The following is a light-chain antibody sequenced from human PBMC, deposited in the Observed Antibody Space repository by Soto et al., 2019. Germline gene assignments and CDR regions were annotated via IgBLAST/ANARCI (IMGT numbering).Light chain of an antibody. J-gene: IGLJ1*01. V-gene: IGLV2-8*01. CDR1: SSDIGAYDY. Sequence: QSALTQPASLSGSPGQSITISCTGTSSDIGAYDYVSWFQQHPGKAPKLMISEVTKRPSGVPDRFSGSKSGNTASLTVSGLQADDEADYYCSSYAGNNNYVFGTGTKVTVL. CDR2: EVT. CDR3: SSYAGNNNYV.